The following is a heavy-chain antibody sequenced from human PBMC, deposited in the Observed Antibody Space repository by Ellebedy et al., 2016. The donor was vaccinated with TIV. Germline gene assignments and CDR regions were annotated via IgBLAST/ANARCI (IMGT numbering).Heavy chain of an antibody. CDR1: GGSISSSGYY. V-gene: IGHV4-61*08. J-gene: IGHJ5*02. CDR2: IYYSGST. CDR3: ARDPCSSTSCPWSDP. Sequence: SETLSLTCIVSGGSISSSGYYWSWIRQPPGKGLEWIGHIYYSGSTNYNPSLKSRVTISVDTSKNQFSLKLSSVTAADTAVYYCARDPCSSTSCPWSDPWGQGTLVTVSS. D-gene: IGHD2-2*01.